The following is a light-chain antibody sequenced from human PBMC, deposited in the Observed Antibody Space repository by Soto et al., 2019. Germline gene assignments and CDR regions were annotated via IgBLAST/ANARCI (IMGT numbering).Light chain of an antibody. Sequence: QSALTQPASVSGSPGQSITISCTGTSSDVGGYNYVSWYQQHPGKAPKLMIYDVSNRPSGVSNRCSGSKSGNTASLTISGLQAEDEADCYCSSYTSSSTVVFGGGTKLTVL. CDR1: SSDVGGYNY. CDR3: SSYTSSSTVV. J-gene: IGLJ2*01. CDR2: DVS. V-gene: IGLV2-14*01.